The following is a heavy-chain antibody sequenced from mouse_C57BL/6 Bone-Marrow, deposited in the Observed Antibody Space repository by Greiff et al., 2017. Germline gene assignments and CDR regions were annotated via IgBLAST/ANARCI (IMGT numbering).Heavy chain of an antibody. CDR1: GFTFSDYG. CDR3: ARPLGSRRWYFDV. J-gene: IGHJ1*03. D-gene: IGHD1-1*01. Sequence: EVKLMESGGGLVKPGGSLKLSCAASGFTFSDYGMHWVRQAPEKGLEWVAYISSGSSTTYYADTVKGRFTISRDKAKNTLFLQMTSLRSEDTAMYYCARPLGSRRWYFDVWGTGTTVTVSS. V-gene: IGHV5-17*01. CDR2: ISSGSSTT.